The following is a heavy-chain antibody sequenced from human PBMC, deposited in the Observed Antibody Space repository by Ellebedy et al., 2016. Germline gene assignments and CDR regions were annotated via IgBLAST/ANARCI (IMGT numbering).Heavy chain of an antibody. D-gene: IGHD1-26*01. V-gene: IGHV1-3*01. CDR2: LNVGDGDT. CDR3: ARTLRSGSYLPYYYYGMDV. CDR1: GYTFTSYS. Sequence: ASVKVSXKASGYTFTSYSLHWVRQAPGQRLEWMGWLNVGDGDTKYSQKFQGRVTITRDTSASTAYMELSSLRSEDTAVYYCARTLRSGSYLPYYYYGMDVWGQGTTVTVSS. J-gene: IGHJ6*02.